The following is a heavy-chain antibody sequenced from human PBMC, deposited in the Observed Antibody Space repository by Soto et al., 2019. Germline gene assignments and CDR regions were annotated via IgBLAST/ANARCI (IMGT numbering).Heavy chain of an antibody. D-gene: IGHD2-15*01. V-gene: IGHV1-8*01. CDR3: ARGRGYCSGCSCYSNWYFDL. Sequence: QVQLVQSGAEVKKPGASVKVSCKASGYTFTSYDINWVRQATGQGLEWMGWMNPNSGNTGYAQKFQGRVTMTRNTSISTAYMELSSLRSEDTAVYYCARGRGYCSGCSCYSNWYFDLWGRGTLVTVSS. CDR1: GYTFTSYD. CDR2: MNPNSGNT. J-gene: IGHJ2*01.